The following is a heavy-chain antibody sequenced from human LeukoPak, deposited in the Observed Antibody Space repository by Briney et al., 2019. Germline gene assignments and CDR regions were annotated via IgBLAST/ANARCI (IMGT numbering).Heavy chain of an antibody. CDR3: ARDLLGCGDYVS. Sequence: SETLSLTCTVSGGSINSGNYYWTWIRQPPGKGLEWIGYIYYSGGTYYNPSLRGRVTISVDTSKNQFSLKLNSVTAADTAVYYCARDLLGCGDYVSWGQGALVTVSS. V-gene: IGHV4-30-4*08. J-gene: IGHJ5*02. CDR1: GGSINSGNYY. CDR2: IYYSGGT. D-gene: IGHD4-17*01.